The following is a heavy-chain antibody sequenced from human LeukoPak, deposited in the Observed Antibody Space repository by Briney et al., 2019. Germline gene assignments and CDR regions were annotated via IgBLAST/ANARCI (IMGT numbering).Heavy chain of an antibody. Sequence: ASVKVSCKASGYTFTDYYIHWVRQAPGQGLECMGWINPNSGGTNYAQKFQGTVTMTRDTSISTAYMELSRLRSDDTAVYYCARGGSGSYFSWLDPWGQGTLVTVSS. CDR2: INPNSGGT. D-gene: IGHD3-10*01. CDR3: ARGGSGSYFSWLDP. J-gene: IGHJ5*02. CDR1: GYTFTDYY. V-gene: IGHV1-2*02.